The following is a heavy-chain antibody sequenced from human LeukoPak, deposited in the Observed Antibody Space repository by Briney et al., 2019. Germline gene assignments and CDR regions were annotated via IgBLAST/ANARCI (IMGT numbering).Heavy chain of an antibody. V-gene: IGHV3-11*04. J-gene: IGHJ5*02. D-gene: IGHD2-15*01. CDR3: ATAGGDGSRMGFDP. CDR1: GSTFSDYY. Sequence: GGSLRLSCAPSGSTFSDYYMSWIRQAPGKGLEWVSYISSSGSTIYYADSVKGRFTISRDNAKNSLYLQMNSLRAEDTAVYYCATAGGDGSRMGFDPWGQGTLVTVSS. CDR2: ISSSGSTI.